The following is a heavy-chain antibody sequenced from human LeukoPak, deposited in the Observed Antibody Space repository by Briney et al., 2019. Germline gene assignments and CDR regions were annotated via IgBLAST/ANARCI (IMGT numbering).Heavy chain of an antibody. Sequence: PGGSLRLSCAASGFTFSGFAMTWVRQAPGKGLEWVSGFTSSGSATYYADSVKGRFTISGDNSKNTLYLQMNSLRVEDTAVYYCAKGLEGRNYFDYWGQGTLVAVSS. CDR3: AKGLEGRNYFDY. V-gene: IGHV3-23*01. CDR1: GFTFSGFA. CDR2: FTSSGSAT. J-gene: IGHJ4*02.